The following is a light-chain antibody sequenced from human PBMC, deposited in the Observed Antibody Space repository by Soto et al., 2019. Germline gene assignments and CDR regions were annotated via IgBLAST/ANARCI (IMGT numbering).Light chain of an antibody. V-gene: IGKV3D-20*02. Sequence: EIVLTQSPGTLSLSPGERATLSCRASQSVPSDWLAWYRHKPGQAPRLLIYGASSRATGVPDRVSGSGSGTDFTLTINRLEPEDFAVYYCQQCTNWPLRTFGGGTKVDIK. CDR3: QQCTNWPLRT. CDR2: GAS. CDR1: QSVPSDW. J-gene: IGKJ4*01.